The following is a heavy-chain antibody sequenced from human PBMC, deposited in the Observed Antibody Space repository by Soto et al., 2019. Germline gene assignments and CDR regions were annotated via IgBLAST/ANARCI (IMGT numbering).Heavy chain of an antibody. D-gene: IGHD1-1*01. Sequence: QVQLVQSGAEVKKPGSSVKVSCKASGGTLSNYAINWVRQAPGQGLEWMGGIIPILGSANYAQKFQDRVTITADESTSTTYMELSSLRSEDAAVYYCASLERVGAFAIWGQGTMVTVSS. CDR1: GGTLSNYA. CDR2: IIPILGSA. V-gene: IGHV1-69*01. CDR3: ASLERVGAFAI. J-gene: IGHJ3*02.